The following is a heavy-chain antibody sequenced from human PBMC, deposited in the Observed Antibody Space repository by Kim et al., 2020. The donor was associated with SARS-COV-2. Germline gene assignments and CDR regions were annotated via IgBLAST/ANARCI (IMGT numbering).Heavy chain of an antibody. CDR3: ALARSSSYYYYGMDV. D-gene: IGHD6-6*01. CDR2: INHSGST. Sequence: SETLSLTCAVYGGSFSGYYWSWIRQPPGKGLEWIGEINHSGSTNYNPSLKSRVTISVDTSKNQFSLKLSSVTAADTAVYYCALARSSSYYYYGMDVWGQGTTVTVSS. V-gene: IGHV4-34*01. J-gene: IGHJ6*02. CDR1: GGSFSGYY.